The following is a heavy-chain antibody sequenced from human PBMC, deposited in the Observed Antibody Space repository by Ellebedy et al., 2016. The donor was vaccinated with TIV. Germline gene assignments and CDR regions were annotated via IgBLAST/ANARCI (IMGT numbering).Heavy chain of an antibody. CDR3: ARTKAVAGTFCFDY. Sequence: MPSETLSLTCTVSGGSISSYYWSWIRQPPGKGLEWIRYVFYSGSTHYNPSLKSRVTISVDTSKNQFSLKLSSVTAADTAVYYCARTKAVAGTFCFDYWGQGTLVPVSS. CDR1: GGSISSYY. CDR2: VFYSGST. V-gene: IGHV4-59*01. D-gene: IGHD6-13*01. J-gene: IGHJ4*02.